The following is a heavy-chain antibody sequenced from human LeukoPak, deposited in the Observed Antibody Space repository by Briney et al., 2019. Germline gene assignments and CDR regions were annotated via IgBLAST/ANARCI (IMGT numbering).Heavy chain of an antibody. CDR1: GFTFSSYW. Sequence: GGSLRLSCEASGFTFSSYWMSCVRQAPGKGLEWVANIKQDGSEKYYVDSVKGRFTISRDNAKNSLYLQMNSLRAEDTALYYCAKDRGSGSYYIGWFDPWGQGTLVTVSS. CDR3: AKDRGSGSYYIGWFDP. J-gene: IGHJ5*02. V-gene: IGHV3-7*03. D-gene: IGHD3-10*01. CDR2: IKQDGSEK.